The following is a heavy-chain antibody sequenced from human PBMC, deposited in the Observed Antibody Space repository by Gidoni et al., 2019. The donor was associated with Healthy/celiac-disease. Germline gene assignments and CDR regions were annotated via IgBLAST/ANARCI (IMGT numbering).Heavy chain of an antibody. V-gene: IGHV3-21*01. CDR1: GFTFSSYS. CDR2: ISSSSSYI. CDR3: ARDSKIAVAAAEYFQH. D-gene: IGHD6-19*01. J-gene: IGHJ1*01. Sequence: EVQLVESGAGLVKPGGSLRLSCAASGFTFSSYSMNWVRQAPGKGLEWVSSISSSSSYIYYADSVKGRFTISRDNAKNSLYLQMNSLRAEDTAVYYCARDSKIAVAAAEYFQHWGQGTLVTVSS.